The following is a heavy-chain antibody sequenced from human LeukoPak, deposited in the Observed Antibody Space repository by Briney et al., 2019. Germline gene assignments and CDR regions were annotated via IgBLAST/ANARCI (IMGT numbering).Heavy chain of an antibody. CDR3: ARRHCSSTSCYGNWFDP. V-gene: IGHV4-39*01. CDR1: GASISSSSYY. D-gene: IGHD2-2*01. CDR2: IYYRGST. J-gene: IGHJ5*02. Sequence: SGTLSLTCAVSGASISSSSYYWGWIRQPPGKGLEWIGTIYYRGSTYYNPSLKSRVTISIDTSKNQFSLKLSSVTAADTAVYYCARRHCSSTSCYGNWFDPWGQGTLVTVSS.